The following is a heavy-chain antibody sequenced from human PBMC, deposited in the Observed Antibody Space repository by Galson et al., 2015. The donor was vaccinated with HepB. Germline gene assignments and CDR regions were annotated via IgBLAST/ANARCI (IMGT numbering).Heavy chain of an antibody. J-gene: IGHJ6*02. CDR3: AREVDDYVLSVEDYYGMDV. Sequence: TLSLTCTVSGGSISSGGYYWSWIRQHPGKGLEWIGYIYYSGSTYYNPSLKSRVTISVDTSKNQFSLKLSSVTAADTAVYYCAREVDDYVLSVEDYYGMDVWGQGTTVTVSS. CDR1: GGSISSGGYY. D-gene: IGHD3-16*01. V-gene: IGHV4-31*03. CDR2: IYYSGST.